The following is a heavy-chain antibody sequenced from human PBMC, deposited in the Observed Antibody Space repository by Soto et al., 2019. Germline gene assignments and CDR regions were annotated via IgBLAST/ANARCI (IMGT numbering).Heavy chain of an antibody. D-gene: IGHD3-9*01. CDR1: GFPVSSNY. CDR3: ERGYDILTGYYFDY. Sequence: GGSLRLSCAASGFPVSSNYMSWVRQAPGKGLEWVSVIYSGGSTYYADSVKGRFTISRDNSKNTLYLQMNSLRAEDTAVYYCERGYDILTGYYFDYWGQGTLVTVSS. J-gene: IGHJ4*02. CDR2: IYSGGST. V-gene: IGHV3-53*01.